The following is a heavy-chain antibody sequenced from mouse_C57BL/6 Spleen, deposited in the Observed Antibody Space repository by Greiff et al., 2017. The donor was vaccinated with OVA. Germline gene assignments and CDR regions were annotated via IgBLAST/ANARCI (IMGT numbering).Heavy chain of an antibody. Sequence: VQLKQSGAELVRPGASVKLSCTASGFNIKDYYMHWVKQRPEQGLEWIGRIDPEDGDTEYAPKFQGKATMTADTSSNTAYLQLSSLTSEDTAVYYCTTREEDYEKVAWFAYWGQGTLVTVSA. V-gene: IGHV14-1*01. J-gene: IGHJ3*01. CDR1: GFNIKDYY. CDR2: IDPEDGDT. CDR3: TTREEDYEKVAWFAY. D-gene: IGHD2-4*01.